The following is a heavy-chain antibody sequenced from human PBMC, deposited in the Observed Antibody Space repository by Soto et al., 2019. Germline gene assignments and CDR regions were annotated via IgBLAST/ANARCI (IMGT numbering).Heavy chain of an antibody. CDR1: GYTFTSYG. Sequence: ASVKVSCKASGYTFTSYGISWVRQAPGQGLEWMGWISAYNGNTNYAQKLQGRVTMTTDTSTSTAYMELRSLRSDDTAVYYCASSRSGVEAFDIWGQGTMVTVSS. D-gene: IGHD6-6*01. CDR3: ASSRSGVEAFDI. J-gene: IGHJ3*02. CDR2: ISAYNGNT. V-gene: IGHV1-18*01.